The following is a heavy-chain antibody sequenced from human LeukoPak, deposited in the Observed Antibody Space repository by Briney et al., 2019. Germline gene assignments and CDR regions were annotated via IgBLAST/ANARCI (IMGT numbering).Heavy chain of an antibody. J-gene: IGHJ4*02. V-gene: IGHV1-2*02. CDR2: INPSSGGT. CDR3: ARGRDYYGSGSYSI. Sequence: ASVKVSCKASGYTFTGYYMHWVRQAPGQGLEWMGWINPSSGGTNYAQKFQGRVTMTRDTSISTAYMELSRLRSDDTAVYYCARGRDYYGSGSYSIWGQGTLVTVSS. CDR1: GYTFTGYY. D-gene: IGHD3-10*01.